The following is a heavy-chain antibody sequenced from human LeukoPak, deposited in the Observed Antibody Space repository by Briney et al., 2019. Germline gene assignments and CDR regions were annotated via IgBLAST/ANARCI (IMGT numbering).Heavy chain of an antibody. D-gene: IGHD7-27*01. J-gene: IGHJ4*02. CDR3: ARSTGDHSHDY. CDR1: GGSISSSSYY. V-gene: IGHV4-39*01. Sequence: PSETLSLTCTVSGGSISSSSYYWGWIRQPPGKGLEWIGSIYYSGSTYYNPSLKSRVTISVDTSKNQFSLKLSSVTAADTAVYYRARSTGDHSHDYWGQGTLVTVSS. CDR2: IYYSGST.